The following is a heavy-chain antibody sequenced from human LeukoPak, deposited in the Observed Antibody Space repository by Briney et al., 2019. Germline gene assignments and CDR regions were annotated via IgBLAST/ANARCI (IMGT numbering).Heavy chain of an antibody. V-gene: IGHV3-30*03. CDR2: ISYDGSNK. CDR1: GFTFGSYG. CDR3: AREVAVLPGYFDY. D-gene: IGHD6-19*01. J-gene: IGHJ4*02. Sequence: GRSLRLSCAASGFTFGSYGMHWVRQAPGKGLEWVAVISYDGSNKYYADSVKGRFTISRDNSKNTLYLQMNSLRAEDTAVYYCAREVAVLPGYFDYWGQGTLVTVSS.